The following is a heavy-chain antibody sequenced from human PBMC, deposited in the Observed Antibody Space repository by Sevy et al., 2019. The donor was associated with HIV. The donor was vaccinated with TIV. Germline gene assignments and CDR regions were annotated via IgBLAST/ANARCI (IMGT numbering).Heavy chain of an antibody. D-gene: IGHD3-10*01. Sequence: GGSLRLSCAASGFTFSSYAMHWVRQAPGKGLEWVAVISYDGSNKYYADSVKGRFTISRDNSKNTLYLQMNSLRAEDTAVYYCVRDRKVRGVMSYFDYWGQGTLVTVSS. J-gene: IGHJ4*02. CDR3: VRDRKVRGVMSYFDY. V-gene: IGHV3-30-3*01. CDR1: GFTFSSYA. CDR2: ISYDGSNK.